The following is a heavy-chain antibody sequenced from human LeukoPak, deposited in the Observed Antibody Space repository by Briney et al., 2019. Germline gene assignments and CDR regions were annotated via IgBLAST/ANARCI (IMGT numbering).Heavy chain of an antibody. CDR2: IYYSGSA. D-gene: IGHD3-16*01. Sequence: PSETLSLTCTVSGGSISSSSYYWDWIRQPPGKGLEWIGSIYYSGSAYYNPSLKSRVTMSVDTSKNQFSMNLNSVTAADTAVCYCARRGDYWGQGTLVTVSS. V-gene: IGHV4-39*01. J-gene: IGHJ4*02. CDR1: GGSISSSSYY. CDR3: ARRGDY.